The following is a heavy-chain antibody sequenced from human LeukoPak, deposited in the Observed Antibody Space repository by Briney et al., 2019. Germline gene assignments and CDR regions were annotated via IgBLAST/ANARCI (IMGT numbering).Heavy chain of an antibody. J-gene: IGHJ4*02. CDR2: IYHDGTT. CDR3: ATRKGVYNWDSLDY. D-gene: IGHD1-7*01. V-gene: IGHV4-38-2*01. Sequence: PSETLSLTCAVSGYSISSGYYWGWIRQPPGRGLEWIASIYHDGTTYYNPSLRGRVTISVDTSKNQFYLKLNSVTAQDTAVYYCATRKGVYNWDSLDYWGQGTLVTASS. CDR1: GYSISSGYY.